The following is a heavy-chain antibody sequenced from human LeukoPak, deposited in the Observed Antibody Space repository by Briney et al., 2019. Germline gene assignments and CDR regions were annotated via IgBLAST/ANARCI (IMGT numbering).Heavy chain of an antibody. J-gene: IGHJ5*02. Sequence: TSETLSLTCAVYGGSFSGYYWSWIRQPPGKGLEWIGEINHSGSTNYNPSLKSRVTISVDTSKNQFSLMLSSVTAADTAVYYCARVFNYPGWFDPWGQGTLVTVSS. D-gene: IGHD4-11*01. CDR3: ARVFNYPGWFDP. CDR2: INHSGST. CDR1: GGSFSGYY. V-gene: IGHV4-34*01.